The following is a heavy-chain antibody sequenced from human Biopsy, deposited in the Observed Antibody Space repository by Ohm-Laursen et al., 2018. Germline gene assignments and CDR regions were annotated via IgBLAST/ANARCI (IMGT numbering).Heavy chain of an antibody. J-gene: IGHJ4*02. CDR3: ARGFWSGFLHDPYYFDY. V-gene: IGHV1-69*13. CDR2: IIPIFGII. CDR1: GGTFSSYS. D-gene: IGHD3-3*01. Sequence: SVKVSCKASGGTFSSYSISWVRQAPGQGLEWMGGIIPIFGIINHAQKFQGRVTISADESTTTAYMELGSLRSGDTAVYYCARGFWSGFLHDPYYFDYWGQGTLVTVSS.